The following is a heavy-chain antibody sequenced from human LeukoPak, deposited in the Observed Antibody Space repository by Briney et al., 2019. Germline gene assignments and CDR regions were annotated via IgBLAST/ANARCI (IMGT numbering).Heavy chain of an antibody. Sequence: PSETLSLTCTVSGGSISSSSYYWGWIRQPPGKGLEWIGSIYYSGSTYYNPSLKSRVTISVDTSRNQFSLRLRSVTAADTAVYYCARGGRGPDAFDIWGQGTMVTVSS. V-gene: IGHV4-39*01. CDR1: GGSISSSSYY. CDR2: IYYSGST. CDR3: ARGGRGPDAFDI. J-gene: IGHJ3*02. D-gene: IGHD3-10*01.